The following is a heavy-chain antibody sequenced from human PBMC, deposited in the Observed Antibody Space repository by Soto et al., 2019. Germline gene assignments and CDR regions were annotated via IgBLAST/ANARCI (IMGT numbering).Heavy chain of an antibody. J-gene: IGHJ4*02. V-gene: IGHV1-18*01. CDR3: ARDPSGIMITCGGVIVDY. CDR1: GYTFTSYG. CDR2: ISAYNGNT. Sequence: QVQLVQSGAEVKKPGASVKVSCTASGYTFTSYGISWVRQAPGQGREWMGWISAYNGNTNYAQKRQGRVTMTTDTSRITDYMELRRLRSDDTPVYYCARDPSGIMITCGGVIVDYWGQGTLITVSS. D-gene: IGHD3-16*02.